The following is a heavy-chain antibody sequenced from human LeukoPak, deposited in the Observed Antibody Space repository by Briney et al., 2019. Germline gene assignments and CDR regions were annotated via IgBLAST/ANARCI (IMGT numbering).Heavy chain of an antibody. J-gene: IGHJ4*02. D-gene: IGHD1-26*01. CDR3: ARVGAWELQRVFDY. V-gene: IGHV3-7*01. CDR2: IGQGGNEM. Sequence: GGSLRLSCAASGFRFSDYWMTWVRQVPGKGLEWVANIGQGGNEMYYADSVKDRFTISRDNARNSLYLEMNSLRTEDTAVYYCARVGAWELQRVFDYWGQGTLVTVSS. CDR1: GFRFSDYW.